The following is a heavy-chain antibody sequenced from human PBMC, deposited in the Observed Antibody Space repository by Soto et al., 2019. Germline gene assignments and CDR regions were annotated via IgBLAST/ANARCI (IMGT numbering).Heavy chain of an antibody. J-gene: IGHJ1*01. CDR1: GYTFTSYG. D-gene: IGHD6-19*01. V-gene: IGHV1-18*01. CDR2: ISAYNGNT. CDR3: ATPTFIAVAGWSYFQH. Sequence: ASVKVSCKASGYTFTSYGISWVRQAPGQGLEWMGWISAYNGNTNYAQKFQGRVTMTEDTSTDTAYMELSSLRSEDTAVYYCATPTFIAVAGWSYFQHWGQGTLVTVSS.